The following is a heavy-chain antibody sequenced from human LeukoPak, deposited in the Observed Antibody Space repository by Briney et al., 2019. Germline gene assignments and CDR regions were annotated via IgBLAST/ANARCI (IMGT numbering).Heavy chain of an antibody. V-gene: IGHV4-59*08. CDR2: ISDIGSI. Sequence: SETLSLTCTVSGGSISSYYWSWIRQPPGKGLEWIAYISDIGSINYNPSLKSRVTISLDTSKNQFSLTLSSVTAADTAVYYCAGHHPRNTVDFWGQGTLVTVSS. D-gene: IGHD2/OR15-2a*01. CDR3: AGHHPRNTVDF. CDR1: GGSISSYY. J-gene: IGHJ4*02.